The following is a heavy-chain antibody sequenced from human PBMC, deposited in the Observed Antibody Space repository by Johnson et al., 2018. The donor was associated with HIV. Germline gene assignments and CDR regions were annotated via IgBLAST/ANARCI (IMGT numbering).Heavy chain of an antibody. Sequence: EHLVASGGASVQPRGSVRLSCAASRFTLRSNYKNWVRKAPGKGLEWVSVIYSGGSTYYADSVKGRFTISRDNSKNTLYLQMNSLRAEDTAVYYCARSGYGSGSTHDAFDIWGQGTMVTVSS. CDR3: ARSGYGSGSTHDAFDI. D-gene: IGHD3-10*01. V-gene: IGHV3-66*01. CDR1: RFTLRSNY. CDR2: IYSGGST. J-gene: IGHJ3*02.